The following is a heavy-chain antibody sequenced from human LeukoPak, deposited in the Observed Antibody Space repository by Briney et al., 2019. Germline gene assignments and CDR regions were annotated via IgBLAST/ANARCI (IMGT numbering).Heavy chain of an antibody. CDR3: VRVGEYDSSSRLGY. CDR1: GFTFRTYW. V-gene: IGHV3-74*01. J-gene: IGHJ4*02. Sequence: PGGSLRLSCAASGFTFRTYWMHWVRHAPGKGLVWVSRINSDGSSTNYADSVKGRFTISRDNAKNTLYLQMNSLRAEDTAVYYCVRVGEYDSSSRLGYWGQGTLVTVSS. D-gene: IGHD6-6*01. CDR2: INSDGSST.